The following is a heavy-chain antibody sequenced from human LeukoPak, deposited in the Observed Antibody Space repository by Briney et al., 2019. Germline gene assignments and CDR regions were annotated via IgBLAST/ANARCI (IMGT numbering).Heavy chain of an antibody. Sequence: SETLSLTCAVYGGSFSGYYWSWIRQPPGKGLEWIGEINHSGSTNYNPSLKSRVTISVDTSKNQFSLKLSSVTAADTAVYYCAKGWLASDYWGQGTMVTVSS. CDR2: INHSGST. CDR1: GGSFSGYY. J-gene: IGHJ4*02. V-gene: IGHV4-34*01. CDR3: AKGWLASDY. D-gene: IGHD6-19*01.